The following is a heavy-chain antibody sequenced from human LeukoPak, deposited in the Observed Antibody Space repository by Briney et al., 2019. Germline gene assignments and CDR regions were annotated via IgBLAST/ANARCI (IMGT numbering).Heavy chain of an antibody. CDR3: ARAPSIVGATTDYLDY. CDR1: GGTFSSYA. D-gene: IGHD1-26*01. Sequence: SVKVSCKASGGTFSSYAISWVRQAPGQGLEWMGGIIPIFGTANYAQKFQGRVTITTDESTSTAYMELSSLRSEDTAVYYCARAPSIVGATTDYLDYWGQGTLVTVSS. V-gene: IGHV1-69*05. J-gene: IGHJ4*02. CDR2: IIPIFGTA.